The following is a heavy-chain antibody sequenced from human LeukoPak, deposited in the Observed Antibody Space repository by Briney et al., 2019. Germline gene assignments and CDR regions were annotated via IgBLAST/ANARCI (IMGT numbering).Heavy chain of an antibody. CDR3: AIESSSVFDP. J-gene: IGHJ5*02. CDR2: IYTTGRT. D-gene: IGHD2-15*01. CDR1: GGSISSFH. Sequence: SETLSLTCSVSGGSISSFHWSWIRLPAEKGLEWIGRIYTTGRTDYSPSFKSRVTISIDKSKNQFSLKLTSVTAADTAVYYCAIESSSVFDPWGQGTLVTVSS. V-gene: IGHV4-4*07.